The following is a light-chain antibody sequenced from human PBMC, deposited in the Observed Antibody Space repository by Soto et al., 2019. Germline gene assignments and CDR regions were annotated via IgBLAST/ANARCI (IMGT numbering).Light chain of an antibody. CDR2: AAS. CDR1: QGISNY. CDR3: QKCSRAPPWT. V-gene: IGKV1-27*01. J-gene: IGKJ1*01. Sequence: DIQMTQSPSSLSASVGDRVTITCRASQGISNYLAWYQQKPGKVPKLLIFAASTLQSGVPSRFSGSGSGTDFTLTISSLQPEDVATYYCQKCSRAPPWTFGQGTKVEIK.